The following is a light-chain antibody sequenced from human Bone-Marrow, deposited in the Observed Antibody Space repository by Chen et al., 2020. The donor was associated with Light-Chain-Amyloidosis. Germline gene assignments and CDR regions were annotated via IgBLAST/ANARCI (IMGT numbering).Light chain of an antibody. Sequence: DTVMTQSPDPPAVSLGERATINCKSSQRVLYSSNNRNYLAWYQQKPGQPPKLLVYWASTRQSGVPARFSGSGSGTDFTLTISSLQAEDVAVYYCHQYYDTPWTFGQGTKVEIK. V-gene: IGKV4-1*01. CDR3: HQYYDTPWT. CDR1: QRVLYSSNNRNY. J-gene: IGKJ1*01. CDR2: WAS.